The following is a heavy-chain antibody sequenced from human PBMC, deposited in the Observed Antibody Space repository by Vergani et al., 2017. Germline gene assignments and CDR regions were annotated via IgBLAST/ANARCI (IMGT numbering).Heavy chain of an antibody. V-gene: IGHV4-30-4*08. CDR3: ARDSPGDWFDP. CDR1: GGSINSGDYY. CDR2: IYYSGNT. Sequence: QVQLQESGPGLVKPSQTLSLTCTVSGGSINSGDYYWSWIRQPPGKGLEWIGYIYYSGNTYYNPSLRSRVSISLDTSKNRFSLKLNSGTAADTAVYYCARDSPGDWFDPWGQGTLVTVSS. J-gene: IGHJ5*02. D-gene: IGHD2-21*01.